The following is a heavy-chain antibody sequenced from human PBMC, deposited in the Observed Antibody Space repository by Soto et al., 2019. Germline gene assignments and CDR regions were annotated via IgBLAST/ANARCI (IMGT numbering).Heavy chain of an antibody. D-gene: IGHD2-21*01. CDR2: IIPIFGTA. CDR3: ARGREYIFGYYGMDV. J-gene: IGHJ6*02. Sequence: QVQLVQSGAEVKKPGSSVKVSCKASGGTFSSYAISWVRQAPGQGLEWMGGIIPIFGTANYAQKFQGRVTIXXDXSXXTAYMELSSLRSEDTAVYYCARGREYIFGYYGMDVWGQGTTVTVSS. V-gene: IGHV1-69*12. CDR1: GGTFSSYA.